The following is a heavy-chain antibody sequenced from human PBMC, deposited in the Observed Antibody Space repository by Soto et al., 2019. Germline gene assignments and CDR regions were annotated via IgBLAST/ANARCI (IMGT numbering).Heavy chain of an antibody. CDR2: INPSGGST. V-gene: IGHV1-46*01. Sequence: QVQLVQSGAEVKKPGASVKVSCKASGYTFTSYYMHWVRQAPGQGLEWMGIINPSGGSTSYAQKFQGRVTMTRDTSTSTVYMELSSLRSEDTAVYYCARFPRGDTLGSRFDPWGQGTLVTVSS. CDR1: GYTFTSYY. CDR3: ARFPRGDTLGSRFDP. D-gene: IGHD2-15*01. J-gene: IGHJ5*02.